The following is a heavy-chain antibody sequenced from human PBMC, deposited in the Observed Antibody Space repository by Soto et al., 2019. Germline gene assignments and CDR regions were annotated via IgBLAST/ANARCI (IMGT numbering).Heavy chain of an antibody. Sequence: SETLSLTCTVSGGSISSGGYYWSWIRQHPGKGLEWIGYIYYSGSTYYNPSLKSRVTISVDTSKNQFSLKLSSVTAADTAVYYCARVPYGSGMFEDYWGQGTLVTVSS. V-gene: IGHV4-31*03. CDR3: ARVPYGSGMFEDY. D-gene: IGHD3-10*01. J-gene: IGHJ4*02. CDR2: IYYSGST. CDR1: GGSISSGGYY.